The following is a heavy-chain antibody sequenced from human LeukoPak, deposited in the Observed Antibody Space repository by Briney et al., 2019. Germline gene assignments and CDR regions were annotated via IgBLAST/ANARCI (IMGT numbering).Heavy chain of an antibody. V-gene: IGHV3-21*01. CDR1: GFTFSSYS. Sequence: GSLRLSCAASGFTFSSYSMNWVRQAPGKGLEWVSSISSSSSSYIYYADSVKGRFTISRDNAKNSLYLQMNSLRAEDTAVYYCARVDYYGSGSYLPLGDYYYMDVWGKGTTVTISS. CDR2: ISSSSSSYI. CDR3: ARVDYYGSGSYLPLGDYYYMDV. J-gene: IGHJ6*03. D-gene: IGHD3-10*01.